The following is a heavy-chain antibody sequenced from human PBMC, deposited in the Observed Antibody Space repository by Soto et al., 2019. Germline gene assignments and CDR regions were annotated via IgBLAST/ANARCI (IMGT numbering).Heavy chain of an antibody. CDR2: ISYDGSNK. CDR3: ATGPYYDFWSGYPDFDY. J-gene: IGHJ4*02. V-gene: IGHV3-30-3*01. Sequence: QVQPVESGGGVVQPGRSLRLSCAASGFTFSSYAMHWVRQAPGKGLEWVAVISYDGSNKYYADSVKGRFTISRDNSKNTLYLQMNSLRAEDTAVYYCATGPYYDFWSGYPDFDYWGQGTLVTVSS. D-gene: IGHD3-3*01. CDR1: GFTFSSYA.